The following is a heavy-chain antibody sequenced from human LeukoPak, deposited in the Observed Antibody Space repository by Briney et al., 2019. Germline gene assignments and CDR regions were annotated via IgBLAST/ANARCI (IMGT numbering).Heavy chain of an antibody. V-gene: IGHV3-21*04. CDR1: GLTFSSYS. J-gene: IGHJ4*02. CDR3: AKAGEYYYDSSGYLDY. Sequence: GGSLRLSCAASGLTFSSYSMNWVRQAPGKGLEWVSSISSSSYIYYADSVKGRFTISRDNAKNSLYLQMNSLRAEDTAVYYCAKAGEYYYDSSGYLDYWGQGTLVTVSS. D-gene: IGHD3-22*01. CDR2: ISSSSYI.